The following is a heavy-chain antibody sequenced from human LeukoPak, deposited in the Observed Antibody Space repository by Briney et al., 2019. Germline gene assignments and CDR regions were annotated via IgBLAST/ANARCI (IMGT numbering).Heavy chain of an antibody. V-gene: IGHV1-8*01. Sequence: ASVKVSCKASGYTFTSYDINWVRQATGQGLEWMGWMNPNSGNTGYAQKFQGRVTMTRNTSISTAYMELSSLRSEDTAFYYCAKDMGGYSYYYGMDVWGQGTTVTVSS. J-gene: IGHJ6*02. CDR3: AKDMGGYSYYYGMDV. D-gene: IGHD5-18*01. CDR1: GYTFTSYD. CDR2: MNPNSGNT.